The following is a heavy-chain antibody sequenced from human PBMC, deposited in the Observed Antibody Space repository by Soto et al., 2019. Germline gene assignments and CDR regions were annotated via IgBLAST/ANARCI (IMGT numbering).Heavy chain of an antibody. J-gene: IGHJ5*02. D-gene: IGHD3-3*01. CDR3: TSHIDYGFLSGYYRNGVS. V-gene: IGHV3-73*01. Sequence: EVQLVESGGGLVQPGGSLKLSCAASGFTFSGSAMHWVRQASGKGLEWVGRIRSKANSYATAYAASVKGRFTISRDDSKDTAYLQMNSLKTEDTAVYYCTSHIDYGFLSGYYRNGVSWVQGTLVTVSS. CDR2: IRSKANSYAT. CDR1: GFTFSGSA.